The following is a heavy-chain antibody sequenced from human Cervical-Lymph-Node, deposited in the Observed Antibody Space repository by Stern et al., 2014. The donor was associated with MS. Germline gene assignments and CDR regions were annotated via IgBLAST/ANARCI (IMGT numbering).Heavy chain of an antibody. Sequence: QLVQSGGELLQPGGSLSLTCRGSAFMFNNYVMTWVRQAPGKGLEWISSVSGSGDATYYADSVKGRFTISRDNSTNTLFLQTVNLRAEDTAVYYCAKLGDSYYYAFDVWGLGTTVTVSS. D-gene: IGHD3-16*01. CDR1: AFMFNNYV. J-gene: IGHJ6*02. CDR2: VSGSGDAT. CDR3: AKLGDSYYYAFDV. V-gene: IGHV3-23*04.